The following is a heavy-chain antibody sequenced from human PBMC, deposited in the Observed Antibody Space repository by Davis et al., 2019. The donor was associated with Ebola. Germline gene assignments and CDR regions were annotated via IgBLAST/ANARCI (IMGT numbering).Heavy chain of an antibody. CDR3: ARTNPRTAMVRGAMFDY. CDR1: GGSFRSYY. Sequence: MPSETLSLTCAVHGGSFRSYYRSWVRQPPGKGREWIGEINHSGSTSYSPSLKSRATLSVDMSKNQFSLRLSSVTAANTAVYYCARTNPRTAMVRGAMFDYWGQGTLVTVSS. V-gene: IGHV4-34*01. J-gene: IGHJ4*02. D-gene: IGHD3-10*01. CDR2: INHSGST.